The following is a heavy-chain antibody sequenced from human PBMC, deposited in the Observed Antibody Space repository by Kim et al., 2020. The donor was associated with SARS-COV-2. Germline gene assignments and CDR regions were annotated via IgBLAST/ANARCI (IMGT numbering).Heavy chain of an antibody. V-gene: IGHV3-13*01. CDR1: GFTFSSYA. Sequence: GGSLRLSCAASGFTFSSYAMHWVRQATGKGLEWVSAIGTAGDTYYPGSVKGRFSISRENTKNSFYFQMNSLRAGETAVYYCARGVSTSWAYYVYYYMDV. J-gene: IGHJ6*03. CDR3: ARGVSTSWAYYVYYYMDV. CDR2: IGTAGDT. D-gene: IGHD2-2*01.